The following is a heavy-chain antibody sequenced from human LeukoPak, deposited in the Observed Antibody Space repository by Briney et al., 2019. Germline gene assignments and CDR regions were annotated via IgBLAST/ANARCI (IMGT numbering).Heavy chain of an antibody. CDR3: ARATYGDYDFDY. V-gene: IGHV1-3*01. J-gene: IGHJ4*02. CDR2: INAGNGNT. Sequence: ASVKVSCKASGYTFTSYAMHWVRQAPGQRLEWMGWINAGNGNTKYSQKLQGRVTITRDTSASTAYMELSSLRSEDTAVYYCARATYGDYDFDYWGQGTLVTVSS. D-gene: IGHD4-17*01. CDR1: GYTFTSYA.